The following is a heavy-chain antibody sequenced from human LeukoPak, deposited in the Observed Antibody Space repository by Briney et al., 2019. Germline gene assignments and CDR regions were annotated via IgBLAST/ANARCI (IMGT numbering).Heavy chain of an antibody. V-gene: IGHV3-74*01. CDR2: ITNDESRT. CDR3: ARDGGTSTPFDH. J-gene: IGHJ4*02. D-gene: IGHD2-15*01. CDR1: GFTFSSYW. Sequence: GGSLRLSCAASGFTFSSYWMSWVRQAPGKGLVWVSRITNDESRTNYADSVNGRFTISRDNAKSTVYLRITGLTAEDTAVYYCARDGGTSTPFDHWGQGTLVTVSS.